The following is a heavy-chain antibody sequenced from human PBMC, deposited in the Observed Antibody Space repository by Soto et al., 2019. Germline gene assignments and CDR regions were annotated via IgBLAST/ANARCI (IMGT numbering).Heavy chain of an antibody. D-gene: IGHD3-10*02. CDR3: ARDRGFVVRAPPVDY. CDR1: GYTFTSSG. CDR2: ISAYNGNT. Sequence: QVQLVQSGAEEKKPGASVKVSCKASGYTFTSSGISWVRQAPGQGLEWMGWISAYNGNTNYAQKLQGRVSMTTDTSTSTAYMEVRSLRSDDTAVYYCARDRGFVVRAPPVDYWGQGTLVTVSS. J-gene: IGHJ4*02. V-gene: IGHV1-18*01.